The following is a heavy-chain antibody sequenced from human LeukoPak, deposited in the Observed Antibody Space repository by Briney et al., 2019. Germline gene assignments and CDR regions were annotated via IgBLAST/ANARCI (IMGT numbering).Heavy chain of an antibody. CDR3: SRDLGTGRPHDF. CDR2: IDISGNTI. V-gene: IGHV3-48*03. Sequence: GSLRLSCAASGFSFSDYEMNWVRQAPGKGLEWLSHIDISGNTIHYADSVEGRFTISRDNAKNSVYLQMSSLRDEDTALYYCSRDLGTGRPHDFWGQGTLVTVSS. D-gene: IGHD3/OR15-3a*01. J-gene: IGHJ4*02. CDR1: GFSFSDYE.